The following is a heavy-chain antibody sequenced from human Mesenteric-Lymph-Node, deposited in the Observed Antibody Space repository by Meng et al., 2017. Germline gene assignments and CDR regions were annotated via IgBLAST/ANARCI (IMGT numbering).Heavy chain of an antibody. J-gene: IGHJ4*02. D-gene: IGHD2-2*01. V-gene: IGHV4-59*01. CDR2: IYYSGST. CDR1: GGSISSYY. CDR3: AREGRFSSFDY. Sequence: QAQLQVSGPGLVTPSETLSLTCTVSGGSISSYYWSWIRQPPGKGLEWIGYIYYSGSTNYNPSLKSRVTISVDTSKNQFSLKLSSVTAADTAVYYCAREGRFSSFDYWGQGTLVTVSS.